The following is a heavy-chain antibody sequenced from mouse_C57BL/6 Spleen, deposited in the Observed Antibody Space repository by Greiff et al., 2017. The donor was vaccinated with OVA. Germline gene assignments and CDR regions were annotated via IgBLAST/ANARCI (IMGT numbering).Heavy chain of an antibody. CDR1: GYTFTDFN. Sequence: VQLQQSGPELVKPGASVKMSCKASGYTFTDFNMHWVKQSHGKSLEWIGYINPNNGGTSYNQKFKGKATLTVNKSSSTAYMELRSLTSEDSAVYYCARPKGNYSAWFAYWGQGTLVTVSA. V-gene: IGHV1-22*01. CDR2: INPNNGGT. D-gene: IGHD2-1*01. CDR3: ARPKGNYSAWFAY. J-gene: IGHJ3*01.